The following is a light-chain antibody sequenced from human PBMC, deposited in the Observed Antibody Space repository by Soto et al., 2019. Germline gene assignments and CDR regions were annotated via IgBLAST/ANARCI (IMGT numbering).Light chain of an antibody. Sequence: DIQMTQSPSTLSASVGDRVTITCRASQSISSWLAWYQQKPGKAPKLLIYKASSLESGVPSRFSGSGSGTEFTLTISSLQPDDFATYYCQQYNSYTRTFGQGTKVENK. J-gene: IGKJ2*01. CDR1: QSISSW. V-gene: IGKV1-5*03. CDR3: QQYNSYTRT. CDR2: KAS.